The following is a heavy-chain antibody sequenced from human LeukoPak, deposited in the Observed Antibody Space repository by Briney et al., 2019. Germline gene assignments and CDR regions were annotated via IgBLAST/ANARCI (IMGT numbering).Heavy chain of an antibody. J-gene: IGHJ6*03. CDR1: GGSFSGYY. D-gene: IGHD3-22*01. CDR2: INHSGST. CDR3: ARAPKQIYGGYYSLTSGCYYYMDV. Sequence: SETLSLTCAVYGGSFSGYYWSWIRQPPGKGLEWIGEINHSGSTNYNPSLKSRVTISVDTSKNQFSLKLSSVTAADTAVYYCARAPKQIYGGYYSLTSGCYYYMDVWGKGTTVTISS. V-gene: IGHV4-34*01.